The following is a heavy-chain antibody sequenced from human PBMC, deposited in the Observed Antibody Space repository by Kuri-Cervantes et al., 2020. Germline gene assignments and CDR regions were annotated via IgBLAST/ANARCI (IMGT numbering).Heavy chain of an antibody. CDR3: AKWLYSDVLTGQNDILDV. CDR1: GFTFSSYG. Sequence: GESLKISCAASGFTFSSYGMHWVRQAPGKGLEWVAFIRYDGSNKYYADSVKGRFTISRDNSKNTLYLQMNSLRVEDTAVYYCAKWLYSDVLTGQNDILDVWGKGTTVTVSS. D-gene: IGHD3-9*01. CDR2: IRYDGSNK. V-gene: IGHV3-30*02. J-gene: IGHJ6*04.